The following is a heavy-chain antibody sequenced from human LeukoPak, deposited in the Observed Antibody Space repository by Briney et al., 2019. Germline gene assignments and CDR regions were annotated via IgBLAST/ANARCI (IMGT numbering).Heavy chain of an antibody. V-gene: IGHV3-23*01. CDR1: GFTFSSYA. J-gene: IGHJ4*02. Sequence: GGSLRLSCAASGFTFSSYAMSWVRQAPGKGLEWVSAISGSGGSTYYADSVKGRFTISRDNSKNTLYLQMNSLRPDDTAVYYWERGDGYTRYFDYWGQGTLVTVSS. CDR2: ISGSGGST. CDR3: ERGDGYTRYFDY. D-gene: IGHD5-24*01.